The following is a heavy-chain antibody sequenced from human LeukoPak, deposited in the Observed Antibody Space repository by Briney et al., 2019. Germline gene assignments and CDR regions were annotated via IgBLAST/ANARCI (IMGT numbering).Heavy chain of an antibody. CDR2: IYYSGST. CDR1: GGSIISSSYY. Sequence: KPSETLSLTCTVSGGSIISSSYYWGWIRQPPGKGLEWIGSIYYSGSTYYNPSLKSRVTISVDTSKNQFSLKLSSVTAADTAVYYCGYSYGTYYFDYWGQGTLVTVSS. J-gene: IGHJ4*02. CDR3: GYSYGTYYFDY. D-gene: IGHD5-18*01. V-gene: IGHV4-39*01.